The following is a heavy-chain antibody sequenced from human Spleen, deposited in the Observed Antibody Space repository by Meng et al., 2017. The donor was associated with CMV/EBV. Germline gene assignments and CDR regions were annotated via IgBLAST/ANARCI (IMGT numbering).Heavy chain of an antibody. CDR3: AIHWSDFWFDH. V-gene: IGHV4-59*01. Sequence: SETLSLTCTVSGGSISNYYWTWIRQPPGEGLEWIGYIYYTGSTKYNPSLKRQVTVSVDTFKNQFSLKLSSVTAADTAVYYCAIHWSDFWFDHWGQGTLVTVSS. CDR2: IYYTGST. J-gene: IGHJ5*02. D-gene: IGHD3-3*01. CDR1: GGSISNYY.